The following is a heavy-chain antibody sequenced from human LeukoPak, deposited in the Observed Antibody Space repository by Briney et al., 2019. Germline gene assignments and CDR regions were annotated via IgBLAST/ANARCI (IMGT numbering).Heavy chain of an antibody. D-gene: IGHD3-22*01. CDR3: ASGYSGVNWFDP. CDR2: IFYSGST. CDR1: GYSISSGYY. J-gene: IGHJ5*01. Sequence: PSETLSLTCTVSGYSISSGYYWGWIRQPPGKGLEWIGYIFYSGSTNYNPSLKSRVTISLDTSKNQFSLKLSSVTAADTAVYYCASGYSGVNWFDPWGQGTLVTVSS. V-gene: IGHV4-61*01.